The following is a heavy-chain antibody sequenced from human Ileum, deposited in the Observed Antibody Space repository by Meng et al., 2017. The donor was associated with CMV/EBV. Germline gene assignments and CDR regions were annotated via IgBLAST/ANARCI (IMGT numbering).Heavy chain of an antibody. J-gene: IGHJ4*02. V-gene: IGHV3-53*01. Sequence: EGQRVGLGGILILPGGSLRLPCAAPGFTVSSNYMGWVRQDSGKGLEWVSVIDSGGNTYHADSVKGRFTISRDNSKNTLYLQMNNLRAEDTAVYYCAGGWGAYWGQGTLVTVSS. CDR3: AGGWGAY. CDR1: GFTVSSNY. D-gene: IGHD3-16*01. CDR2: IDSGGNT.